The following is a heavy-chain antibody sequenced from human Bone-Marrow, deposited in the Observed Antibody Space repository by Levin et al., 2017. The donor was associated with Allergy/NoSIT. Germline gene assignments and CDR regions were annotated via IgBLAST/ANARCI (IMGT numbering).Heavy chain of an antibody. V-gene: IGHV3-48*01. CDR1: GFSFSSYT. D-gene: IGHD6-19*01. CDR2: ISSTSSAI. J-gene: IGHJ4*02. Sequence: PGGSLRLSCVASGFSFSSYTMNWVRRAPGKGLEWVSCISSTSSAIYYADSVKGRFTISRDNANNSLYLQMNSLRTEDTAVYYCARDPRYSTGLSYSDFWGQGTVVTVSS. CDR3: ARDPRYSTGLSYSDF.